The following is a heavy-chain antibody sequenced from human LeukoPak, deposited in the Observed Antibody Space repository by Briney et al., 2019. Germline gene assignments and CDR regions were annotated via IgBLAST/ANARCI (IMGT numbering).Heavy chain of an antibody. Sequence: SETLSLTCTVSGGSFSSSSYYWGWIRQPPGKGLEWIGSIYYSGSTYYNPSLKSRVTISVDTSKNQFSLKLSSVTAADTAVYYCASTHYDFWSGYEHWYFDLWGRGTLVTVSS. CDR2: IYYSGST. CDR1: GGSFSSSSYY. V-gene: IGHV4-39*01. J-gene: IGHJ2*01. D-gene: IGHD3-3*01. CDR3: ASTHYDFWSGYEHWYFDL.